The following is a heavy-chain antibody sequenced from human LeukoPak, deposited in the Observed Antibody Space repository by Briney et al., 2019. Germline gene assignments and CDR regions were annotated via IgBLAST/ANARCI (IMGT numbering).Heavy chain of an antibody. Sequence: GGSLRLSCAASGFTVSSNYMSWVRQAPGKGLEWVSGISTTGGTTHYADAVKGRFTISRDNSKDTVYLQMNSLRVEDTAIYHCAKVLGPADSWGQGTLVTVSS. D-gene: IGHD3-16*01. J-gene: IGHJ4*02. CDR2: ISTTGGTT. CDR3: AKVLGPADS. CDR1: GFTVSSNY. V-gene: IGHV3-23*01.